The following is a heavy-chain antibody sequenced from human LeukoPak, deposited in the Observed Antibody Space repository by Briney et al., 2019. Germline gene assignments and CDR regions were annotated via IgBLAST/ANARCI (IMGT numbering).Heavy chain of an antibody. Sequence: SETLSLTCTVSGDSISSSSDYWGWIRQPPGKGLEWIGTIYYSGSTYYHPSLKSRVTISVDTSENQFSLNLSSVTAADTAVYYCARAHRRGYTYGHDFDYWGQGTLVTVSS. J-gene: IGHJ4*02. V-gene: IGHV4-39*07. D-gene: IGHD2-8*01. CDR3: ARAHRRGYTYGHDFDY. CDR1: GDSISSSSDY. CDR2: IYYSGST.